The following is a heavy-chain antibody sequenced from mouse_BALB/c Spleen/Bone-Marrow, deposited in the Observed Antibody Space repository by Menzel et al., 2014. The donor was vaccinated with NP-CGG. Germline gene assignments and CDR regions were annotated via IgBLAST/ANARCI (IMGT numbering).Heavy chain of an antibody. Sequence: VQLQQSGPELVKPGALVKISCKVSGYTFTRYDKNGVKQGPGQGLEWFGWIYPGDGSTKYNEKFKGKATLTADKSSSTAYMQLSSLTSENSAVYFCARSGDSSGYGFAYWGQGTLVTVSA. V-gene: IGHV1S56*01. CDR2: IYPGDGST. D-gene: IGHD3-2*01. CDR3: ARSGDSSGYGFAY. J-gene: IGHJ3*01. CDR1: GYTFTRYD.